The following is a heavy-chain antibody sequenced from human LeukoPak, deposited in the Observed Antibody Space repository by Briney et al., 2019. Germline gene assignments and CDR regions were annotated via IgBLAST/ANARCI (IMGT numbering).Heavy chain of an antibody. D-gene: IGHD4-17*01. J-gene: IGHJ6*03. CDR2: IIPIFGTA. CDR3: ARDRVESDYGDYGGWGDYYYYYMDV. CDR1: GGTFSSYA. V-gene: IGHV1-69*06. Sequence: GASVKVSCKASGGTFSSYAISWVRQAPGQGLEWMGGIIPIFGTANYAQKFQGRVTITADKSTSTAYMELSSLRSEDTAVYYCARDRVESDYGDYGGWGDYYYYYMDVWGKGTTVTVSS.